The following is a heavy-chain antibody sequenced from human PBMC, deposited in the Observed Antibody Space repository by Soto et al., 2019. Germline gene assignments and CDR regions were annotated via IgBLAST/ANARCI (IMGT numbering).Heavy chain of an antibody. CDR3: ARQGRIERGAFDI. V-gene: IGHV1-18*04. CDR2: ISAYNGNT. Sequence: SVEVSFKASCYTFTSYGISWVRQAPGQGLEWMGWISAYNGNTNYAQKLQGRVTMTTDTSTSTAYMELRSLRSDDTAVYYCARQGRIERGAFDIWGQGTMVTVSS. J-gene: IGHJ3*02. D-gene: IGHD2-15*01. CDR1: CYTFTSYG.